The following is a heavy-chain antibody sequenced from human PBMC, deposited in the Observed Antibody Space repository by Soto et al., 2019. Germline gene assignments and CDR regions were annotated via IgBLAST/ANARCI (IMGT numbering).Heavy chain of an antibody. CDR1: GFTFSSYG. V-gene: IGHV3-33*01. J-gene: IGHJ6*02. CDR3: ARELNGMDV. Sequence: GGSLRLSCAASGFTFSSYGMHWVRQAPGKGLEWVAVIWYDGSNKYYADSVKGRFTISRDNSTNTLYLQMNSLRAEDTAVYYCARELNGMDVWGQGTTVTVSS. CDR2: IWYDGSNK.